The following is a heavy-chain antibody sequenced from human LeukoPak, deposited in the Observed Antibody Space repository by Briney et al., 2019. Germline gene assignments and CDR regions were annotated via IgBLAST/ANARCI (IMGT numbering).Heavy chain of an antibody. CDR1: GGSISSYY. D-gene: IGHD5-24*01. CDR3: ARQGHMGRWLQSDYYYYYYMDV. CDR2: IYTSGST. V-gene: IGHV4-4*09. Sequence: SETLSLTCTVSGGSISSYYWSWIRQPPGKGLEWIGYIYTSGSTNYNPSLKSRVTISVDTSKNQFSLKLSSVTAADTAVYYCARQGHMGRWLQSDYYYYYYMDVWGQGTTVTVSS. J-gene: IGHJ6*03.